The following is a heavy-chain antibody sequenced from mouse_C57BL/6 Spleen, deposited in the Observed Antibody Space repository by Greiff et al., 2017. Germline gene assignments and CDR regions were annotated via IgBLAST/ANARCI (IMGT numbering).Heavy chain of an antibody. CDR1: GFSLTSYG. Sequence: QVQLKESGPGLVQPSQSLSITCTVSGFSLTSYGVHWVRQSPGKGLEWLGVIWSGGSTDYNAAFISRLSISKDNSKSQVFFKMNSLQADDTAIYYCARKGYGSSSFDDWGQGTTLTVSS. V-gene: IGHV2-2*01. D-gene: IGHD1-1*01. CDR2: IWSGGST. J-gene: IGHJ2*01. CDR3: ARKGYGSSSFDD.